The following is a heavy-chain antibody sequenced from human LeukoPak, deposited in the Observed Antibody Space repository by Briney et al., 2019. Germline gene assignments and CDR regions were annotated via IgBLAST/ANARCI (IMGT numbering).Heavy chain of an antibody. D-gene: IGHD1-26*01. CDR3: ARDRSGSYYFLDY. V-gene: IGHV1-69*05. CDR2: IIPIFGTA. Sequence: SVKVSCKASGGTFSSYAISWVRQAPGQGLEWMGRIIPIFGTANYAQKFQGRVTITTDESTSTAYMELRSLRSEDTAVYYCARDRSGSYYFLDYWGQGTLVTVSS. J-gene: IGHJ4*02. CDR1: GGTFSSYA.